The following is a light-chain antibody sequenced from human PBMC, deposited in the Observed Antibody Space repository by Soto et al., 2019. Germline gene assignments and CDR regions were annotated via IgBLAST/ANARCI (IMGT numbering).Light chain of an antibody. CDR3: AAWDASLNGDV. CDR2: SNY. CDR1: SSNIGSKT. Sequence: QSVLTQPPSASGTPGQRVTISCSGSSSNIGSKTVNWYQQLPGTAPKLLIYSNYQRPSGVPDRFSGSKSGTSASLAISGLQSEDEADYYSAAWDASLNGDVFGTGTKVTVL. V-gene: IGLV1-44*01. J-gene: IGLJ1*01.